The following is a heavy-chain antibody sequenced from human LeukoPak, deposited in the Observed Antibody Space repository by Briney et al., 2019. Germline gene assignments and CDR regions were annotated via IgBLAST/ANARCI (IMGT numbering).Heavy chain of an antibody. CDR3: ARLSFYSSSWFDDAFDI. CDR2: INAGNGNT. J-gene: IGHJ3*02. D-gene: IGHD6-13*01. V-gene: IGHV1-3*01. CDR1: GYTFTSYA. Sequence: ASVKVSCKASGYTFTSYAMHWVRQAPGQRLEWMGWINAGNGNTKYSQKFQGRVTITRNTSISTAYMELSSLRSEDTAVYYCARLSFYSSSWFDDAFDIWGQGTMVTVSS.